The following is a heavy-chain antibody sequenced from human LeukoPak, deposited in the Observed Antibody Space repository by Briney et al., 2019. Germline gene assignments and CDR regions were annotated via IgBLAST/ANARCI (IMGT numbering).Heavy chain of an antibody. Sequence: MPSETLSLTCTVSGGSISSSSYYWGWIRQPPGKGLEWIGSIYYSGSTYYNPSLKSRVTISVDTSKNQFSLKLSSVTAADTAVYYCARVVPAATHFDYWGQGTLVTVSS. CDR2: IYYSGST. D-gene: IGHD2-2*01. V-gene: IGHV4-39*01. CDR3: ARVVPAATHFDY. CDR1: GGSISSSSYY. J-gene: IGHJ4*02.